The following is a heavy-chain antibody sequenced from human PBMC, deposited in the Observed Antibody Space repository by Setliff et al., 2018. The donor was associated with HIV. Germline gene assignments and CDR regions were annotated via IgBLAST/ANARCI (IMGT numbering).Heavy chain of an antibody. CDR3: ARSRIRGYYDTSPAMAFDI. Sequence: SETLSLTCVAYGGSLSSYYWNWIRQTPGKGLEWIGEIHPTGHINYNPSYKSRVTVSLDTSKIQFSLHFYPVTAADTAVYYCARSRIRGYYDTSPAMAFDIWGQGTMVTVSS. CDR2: IHPTGHI. D-gene: IGHD3-22*01. J-gene: IGHJ3*02. CDR1: GGSLSSYY. V-gene: IGHV4-34*01.